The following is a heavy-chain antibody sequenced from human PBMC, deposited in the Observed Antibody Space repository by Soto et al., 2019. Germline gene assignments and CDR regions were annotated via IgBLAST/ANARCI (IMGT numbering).Heavy chain of an antibody. V-gene: IGHV3-21*01. CDR1: VFTFSSYS. D-gene: IGHD4-17*01. J-gene: IGHJ6*02. CDR2: ISSSSSYI. CDR3: ARVSTVLITAYYYGMDV. Sequence: VWSLRLSCASSVFTFSSYSMNCVRHSPGKGLEWVSSISSSSSYIYYADSVKGRFTISRDNAKNSLFLQMNSLRAEDTALYYCARVSTVLITAYYYGMDVWGHGNTVTV.